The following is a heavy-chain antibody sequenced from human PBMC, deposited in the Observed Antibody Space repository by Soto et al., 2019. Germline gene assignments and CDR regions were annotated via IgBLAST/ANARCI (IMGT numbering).Heavy chain of an antibody. Sequence: QVQLQESGPGLVKPSQNLSLTCTVSGGSVSSGGYYWSWIRQHPGKGLEWIGYIYYSGSTYYNPSLKSRVTISVDTSKNQFSLKLSSATAEDTAVYYCARERVGLTTVTTPLSYYFDYWGQGTLVTVSS. D-gene: IGHD4-17*01. V-gene: IGHV4-31*03. CDR2: IYYSGST. J-gene: IGHJ4*02. CDR3: ARERVGLTTVTTPLSYYFDY. CDR1: GGSVSSGGYY.